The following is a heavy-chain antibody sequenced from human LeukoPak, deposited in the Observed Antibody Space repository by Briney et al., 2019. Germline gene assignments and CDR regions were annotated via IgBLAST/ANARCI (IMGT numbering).Heavy chain of an antibody. V-gene: IGHV5-51*01. CDR1: GYSFTSYW. Sequence: GESLKISCKGSGYSFTSYWIGWVRQMPGKGLEWMGIIYPGDSDTRYSPSFQGQVTISADKSISTAYLQWSSLKASDTAVYYCARHDGGRDGLPSEIDYWGQGTLVTVSS. CDR3: ARHDGGRDGLPSEIDY. D-gene: IGHD5-24*01. CDR2: IYPGDSDT. J-gene: IGHJ4*02.